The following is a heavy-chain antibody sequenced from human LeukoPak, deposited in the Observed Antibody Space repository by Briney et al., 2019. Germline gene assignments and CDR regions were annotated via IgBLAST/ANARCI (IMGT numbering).Heavy chain of an antibody. J-gene: IGHJ4*02. CDR2: INHSGST. Sequence: SEPLSLTCAVYGGSFSGYYWSWIGQPPGKGLEWIGEINHSGSTNYNPSLKSRVTISVDTPKNQFSLKLSSVTAADTAVYYCARAAYGGNSVDYWGQGTLVTVS. CDR1: GGSFSGYY. CDR3: ARAAYGGNSVDY. V-gene: IGHV4-34*01. D-gene: IGHD4-23*01.